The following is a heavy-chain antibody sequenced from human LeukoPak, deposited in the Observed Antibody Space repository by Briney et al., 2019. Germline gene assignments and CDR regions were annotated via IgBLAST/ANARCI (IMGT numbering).Heavy chain of an antibody. V-gene: IGHV3-23*01. CDR3: EKDLGGSGDYRPY. Sequence: GGSLRLSCAASGFTFSSYAMSWVRQAPGKGLEWVSAISGSDGSTYYADSVKGRFTISRDNSKNTLYLQMNSLSTEDTAVYYCEKDLGGSGDYRPYWGQGSVVTVSS. CDR2: ISGSDGST. CDR1: GFTFSSYA. D-gene: IGHD2-21*02. J-gene: IGHJ4*02.